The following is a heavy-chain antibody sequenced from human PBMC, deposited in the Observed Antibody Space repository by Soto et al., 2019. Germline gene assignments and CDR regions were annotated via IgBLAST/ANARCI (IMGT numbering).Heavy chain of an antibody. CDR3: ARDIVGGRLDAFDI. Sequence: ASVKFSCKASGYTFTGYYMHWVRQAPGQGLEWMGWINPNSGGTNYAQKFQGWVTMTRDTSISTAYMELSRLRSDDTTVYYCARDIVGGRLDAFDIWGQGTMVTVSS. CDR2: INPNSGGT. J-gene: IGHJ3*02. CDR1: GYTFTGYY. D-gene: IGHD1-26*01. V-gene: IGHV1-2*04.